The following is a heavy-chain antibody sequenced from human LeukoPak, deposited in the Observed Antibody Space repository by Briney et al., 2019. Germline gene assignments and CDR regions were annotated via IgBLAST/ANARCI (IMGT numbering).Heavy chain of an antibody. V-gene: IGHV3-74*01. Sequence: GGSLRLSCAASGFTFTTYWMHWVRQAPGKGLVWVSHINSDGSITSYADSVKGRFAISRDNAKNTLYLQMNSLRAEDTAVYYCARDAVDTANAVWGQGTTVTVSS. CDR3: ARDAVDTANAV. J-gene: IGHJ6*02. CDR1: GFTFTTYW. D-gene: IGHD5-18*01. CDR2: INSDGSIT.